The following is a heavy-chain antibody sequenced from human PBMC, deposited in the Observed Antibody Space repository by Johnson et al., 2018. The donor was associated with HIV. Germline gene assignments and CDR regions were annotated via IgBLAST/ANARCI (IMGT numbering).Heavy chain of an antibody. J-gene: IGHJ3*02. Sequence: EVQLVESGGGLVQPGGSLRLSCAASGFTVSSNYMSWVRQAPGQGLEWVGRIKSKTDGGTTDYAAPVKGRFTISRDDSKNTLYLQMNSLKTEDTAVYYCTTRIILHAFDIWGQGTMVTVSS. CDR1: GFTVSSNY. CDR3: TTRIILHAFDI. D-gene: IGHD2-21*01. V-gene: IGHV3-15*01. CDR2: IKSKTDGGTT.